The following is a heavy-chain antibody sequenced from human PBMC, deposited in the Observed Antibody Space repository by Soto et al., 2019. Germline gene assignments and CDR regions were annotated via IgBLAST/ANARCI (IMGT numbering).Heavy chain of an antibody. CDR3: ARAGAAADFD. V-gene: IGHV4-34*01. J-gene: IGHJ4*02. D-gene: IGHD6-13*01. Sequence: SEALSLTCAVYGGSFSGYYWSWIRQPPGKGLEWIGEINHSGSTNYNPSLKSRVTISVDTSKNQFSLKLSSVTAADTAVYYCARAGAAADFDWGQGTLVTVS. CDR2: INHSGST. CDR1: GGSFSGYY.